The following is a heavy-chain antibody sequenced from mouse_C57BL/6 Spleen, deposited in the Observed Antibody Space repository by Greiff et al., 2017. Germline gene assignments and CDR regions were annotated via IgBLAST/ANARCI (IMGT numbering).Heavy chain of an antibody. J-gene: IGHJ4*01. D-gene: IGHD2-4*01. CDR2: IYPRSGNT. CDR1: GYTFTSYG. Sequence: QVQLQQSGAELARPGASVKLSCEASGYTFTSYGISWVKQRTGQGLEWIGEIYPRSGNTYYNEKFKGKATLTADKSSSTAYMELRSLTSEDSAVYFCARSDYDYDYAMDYWGQGTSVTVSS. CDR3: ARSDYDYDYAMDY. V-gene: IGHV1-81*01.